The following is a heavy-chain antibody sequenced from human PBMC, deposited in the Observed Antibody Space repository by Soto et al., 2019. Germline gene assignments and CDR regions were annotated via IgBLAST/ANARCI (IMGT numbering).Heavy chain of an antibody. CDR3: AIDYYFWSAAGYWFDP. J-gene: IGHJ5*02. CDR1: GYTFTSYG. D-gene: IGHD3-3*01. CDR2: ISAYNGNT. V-gene: IGHV1-18*01. Sequence: ASVKVSCKASGYTFTSYGISWVRQAPGQGLEWMGWISAYNGNTNYAQKLQGRVTMTTDTSTSTAYMELRSLRSDDTAVYYCAIDYYFWSAAGYWFDPWGQGTLVTVSS.